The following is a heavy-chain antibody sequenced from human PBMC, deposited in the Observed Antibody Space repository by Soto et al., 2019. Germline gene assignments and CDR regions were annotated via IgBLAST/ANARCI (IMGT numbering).Heavy chain of an antibody. CDR2: INPSGGST. J-gene: IGHJ4*02. D-gene: IGHD3-16*02. CDR3: ARAMITFGGVIVIGQSFDY. V-gene: IGHV1-46*02. Sequence: ASAKPCWKASGETFKSCYRQWVRQDPRQGREWMGIINPSGGSTSYAQKFQGRVTMTRDTSTSTVYMELSSLRSEDTAVYYCARAMITFGGVIVIGQSFDYWGQGTLVTVSS. CDR1: GETFKSCY.